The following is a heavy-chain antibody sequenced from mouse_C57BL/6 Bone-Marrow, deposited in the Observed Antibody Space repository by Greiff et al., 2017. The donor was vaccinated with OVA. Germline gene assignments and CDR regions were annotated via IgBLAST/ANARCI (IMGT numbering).Heavy chain of an antibody. J-gene: IGHJ2*01. Sequence: DVQLQESGPGLVKPSQSLSLTCSVTGYSITSGYYWNWIRQFPGNKLEWMGYISYDGSNNYNPSLKNRISITRDTSKNQFFLKLNSVTTEDTATYYCARLGFLDYWGQGTTLTVSS. CDR1: GYSITSGYY. V-gene: IGHV3-6*01. CDR2: ISYDGSN. CDR3: ARLGFLDY.